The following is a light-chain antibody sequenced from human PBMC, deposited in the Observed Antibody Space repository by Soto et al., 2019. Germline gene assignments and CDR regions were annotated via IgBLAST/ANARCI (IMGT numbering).Light chain of an antibody. Sequence: DLQMTQSPSTLSSSVGDRVTITFRASQSISSWLAWYQQKPGKAPKLLIYAASSLQSGVPSRFSGSGSGTDFTLTISSLQPEDFATYYCQQSYSTPHTFGQGTRLEIK. CDR2: AAS. CDR1: QSISSW. J-gene: IGKJ5*01. V-gene: IGKV1-39*01. CDR3: QQSYSTPHT.